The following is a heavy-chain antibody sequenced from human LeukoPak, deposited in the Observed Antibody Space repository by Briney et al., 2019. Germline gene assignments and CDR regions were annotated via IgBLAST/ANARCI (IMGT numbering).Heavy chain of an antibody. CDR1: GFTFSSYA. CDR2: ISGSGGST. V-gene: IGHV3-23*01. CDR3: AKDLYCSGGSCPFDY. J-gene: IGHJ4*02. Sequence: GGSLRLSCAASGFTFSSYAMHWVRQAPGKGLEWVSAISGSGGSTYYADSVKGRFTISRDNSKNTLYLQMNSLRAEDTAVYYCAKDLYCSGGSCPFDYWGQGTLVTVSS. D-gene: IGHD2-15*01.